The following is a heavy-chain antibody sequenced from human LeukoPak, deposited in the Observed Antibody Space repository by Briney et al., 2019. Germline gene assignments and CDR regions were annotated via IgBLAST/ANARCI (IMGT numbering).Heavy chain of an antibody. CDR2: FDPEDGET. D-gene: IGHD6-19*01. V-gene: IGHV1-24*01. J-gene: IGHJ4*02. Sequence: ASVKVSCKVSGYTLTELSMHWVRQAPGKGLEWMGGFDPEDGETIYAQKFQGRVTMTEDTSTDTAYMELSSLRSEDTAVYYCATLWYSSGWYTNWGQGTLVTGSS. CDR1: GYTLTELS. CDR3: ATLWYSSGWYTN.